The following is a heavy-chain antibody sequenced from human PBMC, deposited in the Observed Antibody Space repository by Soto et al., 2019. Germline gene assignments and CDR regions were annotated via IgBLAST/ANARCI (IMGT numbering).Heavy chain of an antibody. D-gene: IGHD6-19*01. CDR1: GYSFTSFW. Sequence: GESLKISCKGSGYSFTSFWIGWVRQMPGKGPEWLGIIYPGDSETRYSPSFQGQVTISADRSISTAYLQWNSLKASDTAIYYCTRQHHLDSSAWYNWGQGTQVTVSS. J-gene: IGHJ4*02. V-gene: IGHV5-51*01. CDR3: TRQHHLDSSAWYN. CDR2: IYPGDSET.